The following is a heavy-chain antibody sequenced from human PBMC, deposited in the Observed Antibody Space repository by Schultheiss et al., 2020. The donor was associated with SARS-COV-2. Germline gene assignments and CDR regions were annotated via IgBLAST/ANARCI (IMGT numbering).Heavy chain of an antibody. D-gene: IGHD6-19*01. CDR1: GFTFSSYW. CDR2: ISYDGTNK. V-gene: IGHV3-30-3*01. CDR3: ARDVDSSAWNGMDV. J-gene: IGHJ6*02. Sequence: GGSLRLSCAASGFTFSSYWMSWVRQAPGKGLEWVAVISYDGTNKYYADSVKGRFTISRDNSKNTLYLQMNSLRADDTAVYYCARDVDSSAWNGMDVWGQGTTVTVSS.